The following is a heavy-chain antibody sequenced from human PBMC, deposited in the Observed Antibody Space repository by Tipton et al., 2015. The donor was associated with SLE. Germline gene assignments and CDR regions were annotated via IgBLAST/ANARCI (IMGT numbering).Heavy chain of an antibody. CDR2: INPSGGST. Sequence: QVQLVQSGAEVKKPGASVKVSCKASGYTFTSYYMHWVRQAPGQGLEWMGIINPSGGSTSYAQKFQGRVTMTRDTSTSTVYMELSSLRSEDTAVYYCARDRSYYGGNSDAFDIWGQGTMVTVSS. CDR3: ARDRSYYGGNSDAFDI. CDR1: GYTFTSYY. D-gene: IGHD4-23*01. V-gene: IGHV1-46*01. J-gene: IGHJ3*02.